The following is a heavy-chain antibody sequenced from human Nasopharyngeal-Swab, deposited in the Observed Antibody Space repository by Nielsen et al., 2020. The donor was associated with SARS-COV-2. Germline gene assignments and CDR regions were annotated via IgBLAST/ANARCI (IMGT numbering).Heavy chain of an antibody. V-gene: IGHV3-21*01. J-gene: IGHJ4*02. CDR1: GFTFSSDS. CDR3: ARAEGGLYAPDY. CDR2: ISSSSSYI. Sequence: GESLKISCAASGFTFSSDSMNWVRQAPGKGLEWVSSISSSSSYIYYADSVKGRFTISRDNAKNSLYLQMNSLRAEDTAVYYCARAEGGLYAPDYWGQGTLVTVSS. D-gene: IGHD2-8*01.